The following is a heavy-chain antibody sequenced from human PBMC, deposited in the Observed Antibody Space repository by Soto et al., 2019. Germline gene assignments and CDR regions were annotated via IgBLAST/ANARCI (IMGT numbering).Heavy chain of an antibody. Sequence: ASVKVSCKASGYTFTSYGISWVRQAPGQGLEWMGWISAYNGNTNYAQKLQGRVTMTTDTSTSTAYMELRSLRSDDTAVYYCARDLILEYYYYGMGVWGQGTTVTVSS. V-gene: IGHV1-18*01. CDR3: ARDLILEYYYYGMGV. CDR1: GYTFTSYG. D-gene: IGHD3-3*01. J-gene: IGHJ6*02. CDR2: ISAYNGNT.